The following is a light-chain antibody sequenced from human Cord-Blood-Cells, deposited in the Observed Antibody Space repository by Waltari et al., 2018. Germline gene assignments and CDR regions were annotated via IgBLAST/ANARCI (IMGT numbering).Light chain of an antibody. J-gene: IGLJ2*01. CDR1: SAVSSRYNL. Sequence: QSALTQPASVSGSTVKSHPTPSTETSAVSSRYNLSSRYQQHPGKAPKLMIYEGSKRPSGVSNRFSGSKSGNTASLTISGLQAEDEADYYCCSYAGSSTFEVFGGGTKLTVL. CDR2: EGS. V-gene: IGLV2-23*03. CDR3: CSYAGSSTFEV.